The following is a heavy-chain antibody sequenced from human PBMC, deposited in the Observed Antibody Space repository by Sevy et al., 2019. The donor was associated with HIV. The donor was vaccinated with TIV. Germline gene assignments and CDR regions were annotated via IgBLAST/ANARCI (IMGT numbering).Heavy chain of an antibody. Sequence: GGSLRLSCAASGFTFDDYAMHWVRQAPGKGLEWVSGISWNSGSIGYADSVKGRFTISRDNAKNSLYLQMNSLRAEDTALYYCAKSPRYDIFTGSFDPWGQGTLVTVSS. V-gene: IGHV3-9*01. D-gene: IGHD3-9*01. J-gene: IGHJ5*02. CDR2: ISWNSGSI. CDR1: GFTFDDYA. CDR3: AKSPRYDIFTGSFDP.